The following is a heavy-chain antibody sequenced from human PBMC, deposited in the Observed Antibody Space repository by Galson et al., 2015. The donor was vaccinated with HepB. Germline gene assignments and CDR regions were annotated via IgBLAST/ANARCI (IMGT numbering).Heavy chain of an antibody. D-gene: IGHD1-26*01. CDR1: GGSFGAYT. V-gene: IGHV1-69*02. J-gene: IGHJ4*02. CDR2: IIPSLGVA. CDR3: ARNPPRG. Sequence: SVKVSCKAPGGSFGAYTIMWVRQVPGQGLEWMGRIIPSLGVATYARRFQDRVTITADKSTTTSYMEFSSLRPDDTAVYYCARNPPRGWGQGTLVTVSS.